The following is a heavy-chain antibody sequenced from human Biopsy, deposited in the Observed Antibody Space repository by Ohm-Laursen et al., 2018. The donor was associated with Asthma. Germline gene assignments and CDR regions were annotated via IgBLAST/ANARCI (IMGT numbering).Heavy chain of an antibody. CDR3: AKAERYFDWYWFDP. J-gene: IGHJ5*02. Sequence: SLRLSCAALGFDFSDYTMNWVRQAPGKGLEWVSSISSLSRYKYYSDSLRGRVTISRDNAKSSLHLQMSSLRAEDTAVYYCAKAERYFDWYWFDPWGQGTLVTVSS. CDR2: ISSLSRYK. CDR1: GFDFSDYT. V-gene: IGHV3-21*04. D-gene: IGHD3-9*01.